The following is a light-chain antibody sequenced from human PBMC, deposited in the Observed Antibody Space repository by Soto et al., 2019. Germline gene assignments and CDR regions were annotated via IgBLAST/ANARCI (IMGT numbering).Light chain of an antibody. CDR1: SSDVGHYNY. CDR2: EVT. Sequence: QSALTQPPSASGSPGQSVTISCTGTSSDVGHYNYVSWYQQHPGKAPKLMIYEVTKRPSGVPDRFSGSKSGNTASLTVSGLQADDEADYYCCSYAGGNVYVFGAGTKLTVL. CDR3: CSYAGGNVYV. J-gene: IGLJ1*01. V-gene: IGLV2-8*01.